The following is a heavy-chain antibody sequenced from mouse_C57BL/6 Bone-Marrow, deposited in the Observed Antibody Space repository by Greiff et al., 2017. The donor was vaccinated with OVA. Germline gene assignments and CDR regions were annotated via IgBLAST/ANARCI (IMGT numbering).Heavy chain of an antibody. CDR3: AISNSNFPYYYAMDY. D-gene: IGHD2-5*01. V-gene: IGHV1-74*01. CDR2: IHPSDSDT. Sequence: QVQLQQPGAELVKPGASVKVSCKASGYTFTSYWMHWVKQRPGQGLEWIGRIHPSDSDTNYNQKFKGKATLTVDKSSSTAYMQLSSLTSEDSSVYYCAISNSNFPYYYAMDYWGQGTSVTVSS. J-gene: IGHJ4*01. CDR1: GYTFTSYW.